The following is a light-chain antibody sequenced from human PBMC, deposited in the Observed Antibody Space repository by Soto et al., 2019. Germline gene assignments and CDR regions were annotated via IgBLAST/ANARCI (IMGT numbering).Light chain of an antibody. Sequence: QSALTQPPSASGSPGQSVTISCTGTSSDVGGYNFVSWYQQHPGKAPKLMIYEGSKRPSGVSNRFSGSKSGNTASLTISGLQAEDEADYYCCSYAGSSTLNVVFGGGTKVTVL. CDR2: EGS. J-gene: IGLJ2*01. CDR1: SSDVGGYNF. V-gene: IGLV2-23*01. CDR3: CSYAGSSTLNVV.